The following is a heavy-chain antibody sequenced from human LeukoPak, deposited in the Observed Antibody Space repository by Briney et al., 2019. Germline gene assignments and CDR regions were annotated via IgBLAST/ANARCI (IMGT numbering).Heavy chain of an antibody. J-gene: IGHJ4*02. D-gene: IGHD3-22*01. V-gene: IGHV3-33*01. Sequence: GRSLRLSCAASGFTFSTPGMHWVRQAPGKGPEWVAVIWYDGSNKHYAESVKGRFSISRDNSKSTLYLQMNSLRAEDTAVYYCARARGVSTGYRPIDYWGQGTLVTVSS. CDR1: GFTFSTPG. CDR2: IWYDGSNK. CDR3: ARARGVSTGYRPIDY.